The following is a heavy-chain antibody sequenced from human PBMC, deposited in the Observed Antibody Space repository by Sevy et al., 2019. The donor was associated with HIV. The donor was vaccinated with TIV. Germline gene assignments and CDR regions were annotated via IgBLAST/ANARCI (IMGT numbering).Heavy chain of an antibody. D-gene: IGHD3-3*01. Sequence: SETLSLTCTVSGGSISSSSYYWGWIRQPPGKGLEWIGSIYYSGSTYYNPSLKSRVTISVDTSKNQFSLKLSSVTAADTAVYYCARHYLDFGGGWFDPWGQGTLVTVSS. CDR3: ARHYLDFGGGWFDP. V-gene: IGHV4-39*01. CDR2: IYYSGST. CDR1: GGSISSSSYY. J-gene: IGHJ5*02.